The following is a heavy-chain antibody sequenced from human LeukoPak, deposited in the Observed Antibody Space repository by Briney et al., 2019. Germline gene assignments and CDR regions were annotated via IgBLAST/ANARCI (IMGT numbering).Heavy chain of an antibody. D-gene: IGHD6-19*01. CDR3: ARSSVAGPSPFDY. CDR1: GFTFSSYS. CDR2: VSSSSSYI. Sequence: GGSLRLSCAASGFTFSSYSMNWVRQAPGKGLEWVSSVSSSSSYIYYADSVKGRFTISRDNAKNSLYLQMDSLRAEDTAVYYCARSSVAGPSPFDYWGQGTLVTVSS. V-gene: IGHV3-21*01. J-gene: IGHJ4*02.